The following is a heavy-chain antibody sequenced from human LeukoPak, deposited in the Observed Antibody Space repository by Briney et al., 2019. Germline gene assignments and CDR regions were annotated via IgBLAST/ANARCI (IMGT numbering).Heavy chain of an antibody. V-gene: IGHV3-9*01. D-gene: IGHD3-22*01. CDR3: AKDPFGDSSGYPDY. CDR1: GFTFDDYA. Sequence: GGSLRLSCAASGFTFDDYAMHWVRQAPGKGLEWVSGISWNSGRIGYADSVKGRFTISRDNAKNSLYLQMNSLRAEDTALYYCAKDPFGDSSGYPDYWGQGTLVTVSS. CDR2: ISWNSGRI. J-gene: IGHJ4*02.